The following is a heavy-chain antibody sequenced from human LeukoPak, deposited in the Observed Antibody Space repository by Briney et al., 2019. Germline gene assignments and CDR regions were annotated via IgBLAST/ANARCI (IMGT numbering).Heavy chain of an antibody. V-gene: IGHV4-4*07. CDR3: ARSTYYYDSSGRSEYLYYYYYYMDV. J-gene: IGHJ6*03. CDR2: IYTSGST. D-gene: IGHD3-22*01. CDR1: GGSISSYY. Sequence: SETLSLTCTVSGGSISSYYWSWIRQPAGKGLEWIGRIYTSGSTNYNPSLKSRVTISVDTSKNQFSLKLSSVTAADTAVYYCARSTYYYDSSGRSEYLYYYYYYMDVWGKGTTVTVSS.